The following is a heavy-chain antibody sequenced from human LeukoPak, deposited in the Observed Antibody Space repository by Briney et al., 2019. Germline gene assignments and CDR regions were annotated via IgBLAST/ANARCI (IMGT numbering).Heavy chain of an antibody. J-gene: IGHJ4*02. Sequence: SETLSLTCAVYGGSFSGYYWSWIRQPPGKGLEWIAYISNGGSTDYNPSLKSRVTISQDTSKKRFSLKLTSVTAADTAVYYCATDLGPSRGFDYWGQGTQVTVSS. V-gene: IGHV4-59*01. CDR3: ATDLGPSRGFDY. CDR1: GGSFSGYY. D-gene: IGHD3-10*01. CDR2: ISNGGST.